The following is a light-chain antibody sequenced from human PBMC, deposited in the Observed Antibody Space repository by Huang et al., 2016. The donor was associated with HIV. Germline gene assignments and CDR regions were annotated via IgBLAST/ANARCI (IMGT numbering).Light chain of an antibody. J-gene: IGKJ2*01. CDR3: QQYNTYLYT. Sequence: DIQMTQSPSTLSASVGDRVTLTCRASQNINTWLAWDHQKPGKAPNLLMYRASSLQIGVPSGFTGSGSGTEFTLTITSLQPDDLGTYYCQQYNTYLYTFGQGTKLEI. CDR1: QNINTW. V-gene: IGKV1-5*03. CDR2: RAS.